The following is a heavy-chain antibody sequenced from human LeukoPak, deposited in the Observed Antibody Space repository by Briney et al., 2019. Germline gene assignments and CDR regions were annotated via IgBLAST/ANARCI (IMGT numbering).Heavy chain of an antibody. CDR3: ARVLTRYSSSWPSFDY. D-gene: IGHD6-13*01. Sequence: SETLSLTCTVSGGSISSSSYYWGWIRQPPGKGLEWIGSIYYSGSTYYNPSLRSRFTLSVDTPKTQSSLKLRSVTAGDTAVYYCARVLTRYSSSWPSFDYWGQGTLVTVSS. J-gene: IGHJ4*02. CDR2: IYYSGST. V-gene: IGHV4-39*07. CDR1: GGSISSSSYY.